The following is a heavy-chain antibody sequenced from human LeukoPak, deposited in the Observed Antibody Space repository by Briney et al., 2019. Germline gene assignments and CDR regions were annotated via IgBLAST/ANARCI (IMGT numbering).Heavy chain of an antibody. Sequence: GRSLRLSCAASGFTFTNYWMAWVRQAPGKGLEWVANIKHDGGEKYYVDSVMGRFTISRDNAKSSVYLQMNSLRVEDTAVYYCVRGRTSTYYYYGMDVWGQGTTVTVSS. CDR1: GFTFTNYW. D-gene: IGHD2-2*01. J-gene: IGHJ6*02. CDR3: VRGRTSTYYYYGMDV. V-gene: IGHV3-7*01. CDR2: IKHDGGEK.